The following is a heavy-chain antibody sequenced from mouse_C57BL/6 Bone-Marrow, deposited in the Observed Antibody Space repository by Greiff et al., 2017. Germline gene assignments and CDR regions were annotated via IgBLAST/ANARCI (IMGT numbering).Heavy chain of an antibody. Sequence: QVQLQQPGAELVRPGSSVKLSCKASGYTFTSYWMHWVKQRPIQGLEWIGNIDPSDSETHYNQKFKDKATLTVDKSSSTAYMQLSSLTSEDSAVYYGARKDYKTSDYWGQGTTLTVSS. CDR1: GYTFTSYW. CDR2: IDPSDSET. CDR3: ARKDYKTSDY. J-gene: IGHJ2*01. D-gene: IGHD2-12*01. V-gene: IGHV1-52*01.